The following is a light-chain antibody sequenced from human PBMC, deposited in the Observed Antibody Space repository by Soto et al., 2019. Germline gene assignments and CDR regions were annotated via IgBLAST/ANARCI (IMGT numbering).Light chain of an antibody. CDR3: QQRHMWPIT. CDR1: QSVSSY. V-gene: IGKV3-11*01. Sequence: EIVLTQSPGTLSLSPGERATLSCRASQSVSSYLAWYQQKPGQPPRLLIYDASKRATGIPARFSGSGSGTDFTLTISSLEPEDSAVYYCQQRHMWPITFGQGTRLEIK. J-gene: IGKJ5*01. CDR2: DAS.